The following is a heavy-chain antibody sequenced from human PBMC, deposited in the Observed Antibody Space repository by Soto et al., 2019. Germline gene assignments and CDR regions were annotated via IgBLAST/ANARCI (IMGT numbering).Heavy chain of an antibody. CDR2: ISSSSSTI. J-gene: IGHJ4*02. CDR1: GFTFSSYS. Sequence: GGSLRLSCAASGFTFSSYSMNWVRQAPGKGLEWVSYISSSSSTIYYADSVKGRFTISRDNAKNSLYLQMNSLRDEDTAVYYCARGKRGYCGGDCSDFDYWGQGTLVTVSS. CDR3: ARGKRGYCGGDCSDFDY. V-gene: IGHV3-48*02. D-gene: IGHD2-21*02.